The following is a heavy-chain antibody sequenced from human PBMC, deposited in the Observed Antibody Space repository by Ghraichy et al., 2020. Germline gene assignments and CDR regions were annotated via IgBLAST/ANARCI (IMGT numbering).Heavy chain of an antibody. J-gene: IGHJ6*02. V-gene: IGHV3-23*01. CDR1: GFTFSMYA. D-gene: IGHD6-19*01. CDR3: AKDSGIAVAADYFYYGMDV. Sequence: GGSPRLSCAASGFTFSMYAMTWVRQAPGKGLQWVSAISGSDDSAYYADSVKGRFTISRDDSQNTLYLQMKSLSAEDTGVYFCAKDSGIAVAADYFYYGMDVWGQGTTVTVSS. CDR2: ISGSDDSA.